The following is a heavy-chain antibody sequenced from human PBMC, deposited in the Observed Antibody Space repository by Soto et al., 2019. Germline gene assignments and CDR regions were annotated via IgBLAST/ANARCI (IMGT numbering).Heavy chain of an antibody. D-gene: IGHD3-3*01. CDR3: ARDTRTGYYDFWSGYSHYGMDV. Sequence: LRLSCAASGFTFSSYGMHWVRQAPGKGLEWVAVIWYDGSNKYYADSVKGRFTISRDNSKNTLYLQMNSLRAEDTAVYYCARDTRTGYYDFWSGYSHYGMDVWRQGTTVTVSS. CDR1: GFTFSSYG. CDR2: IWYDGSNK. V-gene: IGHV3-33*01. J-gene: IGHJ6*02.